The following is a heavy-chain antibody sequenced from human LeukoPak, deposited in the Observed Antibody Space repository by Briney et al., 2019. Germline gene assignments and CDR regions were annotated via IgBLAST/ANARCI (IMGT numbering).Heavy chain of an antibody. Sequence: SETLSLTCTVSGGSITSGTYYWSWIRQHPGKGLEWIGYIDYSGSTNYNPSLKSRVTISVDTSKNQFSLKLSSATAADTAVYHCARDSGSSRWYYGMDVWGQGTTVTVS. CDR3: ARDSGSSRWYYGMDV. CDR1: GGSITSGTYY. D-gene: IGHD6-13*01. CDR2: IDYSGST. V-gene: IGHV4-31*03. J-gene: IGHJ6*02.